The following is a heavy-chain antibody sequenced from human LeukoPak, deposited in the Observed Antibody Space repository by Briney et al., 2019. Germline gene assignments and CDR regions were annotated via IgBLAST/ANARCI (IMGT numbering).Heavy chain of an antibody. CDR2: ISGSGGST. CDR1: GFTFSSYA. D-gene: IGHD6-13*01. J-gene: IGHJ6*02. CDR3: ARAGDSSSWYPYYYGMDV. V-gene: IGHV3-23*01. Sequence: PGGSLRLSCAASGFTFSSYAMSWVRQAPGKGLEWVSAISGSGGSTYYADSVKGRFTISRDNAKNSLYLQMNSLRAEDTAVYYCARAGDSSSWYPYYYGMDVWGQGTTVTVSS.